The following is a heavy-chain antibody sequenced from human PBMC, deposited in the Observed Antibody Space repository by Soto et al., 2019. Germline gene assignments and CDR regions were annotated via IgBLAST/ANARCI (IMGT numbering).Heavy chain of an antibody. J-gene: IGHJ4*02. CDR1: GGSISSSSYY. Sequence: PSETLSLTCTVSGGSISSSSYYWGWIRQPPGKGLEWIGSIYYSGSTYYNPSLKSRVTISVDMSKNQFSLKLSSVTAADTAVYYCAGQYSSSWYLDYWGQGTLVTVSS. V-gene: IGHV4-39*01. D-gene: IGHD6-13*01. CDR3: AGQYSSSWYLDY. CDR2: IYYSGST.